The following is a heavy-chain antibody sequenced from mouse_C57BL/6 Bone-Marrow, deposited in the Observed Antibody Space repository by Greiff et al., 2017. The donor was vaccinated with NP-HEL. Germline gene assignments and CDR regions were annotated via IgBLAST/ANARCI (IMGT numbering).Heavy chain of an antibody. J-gene: IGHJ2*01. Sequence: VKLMESGAELVKPGASVKISCKASGYAFSSYWMNWVRQRPGKGLEWIGQIYPGDGDTNYNGKFKGKATLTADKSSSTAYMQLSSLTSEDSAVYVCARSGLRRRNYFDYWGQGTTLTVSS. CDR2: IYPGDGDT. CDR3: ARSGLRRRNYFDY. CDR1: GYAFSSYW. D-gene: IGHD2-4*01. V-gene: IGHV1-80*01.